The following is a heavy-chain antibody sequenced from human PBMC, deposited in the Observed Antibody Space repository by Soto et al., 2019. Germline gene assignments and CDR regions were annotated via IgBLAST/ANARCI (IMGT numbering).Heavy chain of an antibody. V-gene: IGHV3-7*01. CDR3: ARGVYCTNGVCYWFDP. Sequence: GSLRLSCAASGFAFSDYWMNWVRQTPGKGLEWVANIKQDGSTKYYVDSVKGRFTISRDNGKNSVSLQMNSLRAEDTATYYCARGVYCTNGVCYWFDPWGPGTLVTVSS. D-gene: IGHD2-8*01. CDR2: IKQDGSTK. J-gene: IGHJ5*02. CDR1: GFAFSDYW.